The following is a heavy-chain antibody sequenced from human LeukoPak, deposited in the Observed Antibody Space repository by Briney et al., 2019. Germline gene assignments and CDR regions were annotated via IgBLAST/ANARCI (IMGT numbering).Heavy chain of an antibody. D-gene: IGHD3-10*01. CDR1: GGSISTYY. CDR2: IYYSGST. CDR3: ARSTYCYGSACDP. Sequence: PSETLSLTCTVSGGSISTYYWSWIRQPPGKGLEWIAYIYYSGSTNYNPSLKSRVTISVDTSKNQFSLKLTSVTAADTAVYYCARSTYCYGSACDPWGQGTLVTVSS. V-gene: IGHV4-59*01. J-gene: IGHJ5*02.